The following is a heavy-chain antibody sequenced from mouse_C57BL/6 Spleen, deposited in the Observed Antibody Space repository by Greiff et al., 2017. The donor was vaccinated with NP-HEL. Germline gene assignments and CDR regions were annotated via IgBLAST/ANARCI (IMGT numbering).Heavy chain of an antibody. J-gene: IGHJ2*01. Sequence: EVQLQQSGPELVKPGASVKISCKASGYTFTDYYMNWVKQSHGKSLEWIGDINPNNGGTSYNQKFKGKATLTVDKSSSTAYMELRSLTSEDSAVYYCARHSYGGVWFDYWGQGTTLTVSS. CDR1: GYTFTDYY. V-gene: IGHV1-26*01. CDR3: ARHSYGGVWFDY. D-gene: IGHD1-1*01. CDR2: INPNNGGT.